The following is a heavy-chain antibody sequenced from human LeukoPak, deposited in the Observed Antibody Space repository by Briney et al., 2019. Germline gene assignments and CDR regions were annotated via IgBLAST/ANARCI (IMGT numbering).Heavy chain of an antibody. CDR1: EFTFSHFA. V-gene: IGHV3-30*01. CDR2: VSSHGNDG. J-gene: IGHJ4*02. CDR3: ARSLIVTSYFDY. D-gene: IGHD2/OR15-2a*01. Sequence: GGSLRLSCAVSEFTFSHFAMHWVRQAPGKGLEWVAVVSSHGNDGYYADSVKGRFTISRDNSKSTLFLQMDSLRPEDTAIYYCARSLIVTSYFDYWGQGTLVTVSS.